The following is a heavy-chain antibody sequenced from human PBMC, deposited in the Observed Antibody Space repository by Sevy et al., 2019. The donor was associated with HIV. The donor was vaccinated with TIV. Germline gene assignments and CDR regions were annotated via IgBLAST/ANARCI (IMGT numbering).Heavy chain of an antibody. Sequence: ASVKVSCKTSGYTFTGHHLHWVRQAPGHGLEWMGWINTKNGGTNYAQKLQGRVIMTRDTSINTAYMQLTDLRSDDTALYYCVRHTGSMFDSWGQGTLVTVSS. J-gene: IGHJ4*02. D-gene: IGHD3-10*01. CDR2: INTKNGGT. V-gene: IGHV1-2*02. CDR1: GYTFTGHH. CDR3: VRHTGSMFDS.